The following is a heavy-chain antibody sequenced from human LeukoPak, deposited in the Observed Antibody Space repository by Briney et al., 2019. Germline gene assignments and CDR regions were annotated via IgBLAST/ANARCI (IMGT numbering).Heavy chain of an antibody. D-gene: IGHD3-22*01. V-gene: IGHV1-2*02. CDR1: GYTFTGYY. CDR3: ARPYYYDSSGYRYFDY. CDR2: INPNSGGT. Sequence: ASVKVSCKASGYTFTGYYMHWVRQAPGQGLEWMGWINPNSGGTNYAQKFQGRVTMTRDTSISTAYMELSRLRSDDTAVYYCARPYYYDSSGYRYFDYWGQGTLVTVSS. J-gene: IGHJ4*02.